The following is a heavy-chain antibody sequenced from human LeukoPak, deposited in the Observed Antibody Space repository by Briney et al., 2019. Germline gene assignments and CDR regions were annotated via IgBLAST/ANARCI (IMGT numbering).Heavy chain of an antibody. V-gene: IGHV3-66*01. D-gene: IGHD2/OR15-2a*01. CDR3: ATLPIVDAFDI. CDR2: IYSGGST. Sequence: GGSLRLSCAASGFTVSSNYMSWVRQAPGKGLEWVSVIYSGGSTYYADSVKGRFTISRDNSKNTLYLQMNSLRAEDTAVYYCATLPIVDAFDIWGQGTVVTVSS. CDR1: GFTVSSNY. J-gene: IGHJ3*02.